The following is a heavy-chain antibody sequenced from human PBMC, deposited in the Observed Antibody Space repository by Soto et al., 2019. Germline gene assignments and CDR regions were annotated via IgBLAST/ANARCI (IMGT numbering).Heavy chain of an antibody. CDR3: AKAHGAYCGGDCYSFDY. Sequence: ESGGGVVQPGRSLRLSCAASGFTFTSYGMHWVRQAPGKGLEWVAVISYDEINEYYADSVKGRFTISRDKSKNTLYLQMNSLRTEDTAVYYCAKAHGAYCGGDCYSFDYWGQGALVTVSS. D-gene: IGHD2-21*02. J-gene: IGHJ4*02. V-gene: IGHV3-30*18. CDR2: ISYDEINE. CDR1: GFTFTSYG.